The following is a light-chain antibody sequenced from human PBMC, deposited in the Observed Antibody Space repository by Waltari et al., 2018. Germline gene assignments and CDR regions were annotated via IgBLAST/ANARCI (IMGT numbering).Light chain of an antibody. J-gene: IGLJ2*01. CDR3: NSRDSGGNYVL. CDR2: GKT. Sequence: SSALTHDPALSVGLGQTGRITCQGDSLRRLYASWFQQKPGQAPVLVFYGKTNRPSGIPDRSSGSSSGNTASLTSAGAQAEDEADYYCNSRDSGGNYVLFGGGTKVTVL. CDR1: SLRRLY. V-gene: IGLV3-19*01.